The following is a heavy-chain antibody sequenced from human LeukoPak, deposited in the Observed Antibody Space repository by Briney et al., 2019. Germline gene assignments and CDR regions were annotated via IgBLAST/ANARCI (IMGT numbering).Heavy chain of an antibody. Sequence: PSQTLSLTCTVSGGSISDAAYYWSWIRQHPGEGLEWIGYVFYSGSTSYNPSLKSRVTISVDTSKNQFSLKLSSVTAADTAVYYCARVLFGGPNDYWGQGTLVTVSS. D-gene: IGHD3-10*01. CDR3: ARVLFGGPNDY. J-gene: IGHJ4*02. V-gene: IGHV4-30-4*01. CDR2: VFYSGST. CDR1: GGSISDAAYY.